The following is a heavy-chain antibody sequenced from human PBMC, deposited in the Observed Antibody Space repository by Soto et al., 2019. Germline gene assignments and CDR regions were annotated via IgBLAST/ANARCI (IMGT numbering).Heavy chain of an antibody. CDR1: GGSISSTRYY. CDR2: TYYTGST. V-gene: IGHV4-39*01. CDR3: VSGPGTTADY. J-gene: IGHJ4*02. Sequence: QLQLQESGPGLVKPSETLSLTCTVSGGSISSTRYYWGWIRQPPGKGLEWMGTTYYTGSTYYNPSVKSRVTISVDMSTNQFSLKVRSVTAADTAVYYCVSGPGTTADYWGQGTLVTVSS. D-gene: IGHD1-1*01.